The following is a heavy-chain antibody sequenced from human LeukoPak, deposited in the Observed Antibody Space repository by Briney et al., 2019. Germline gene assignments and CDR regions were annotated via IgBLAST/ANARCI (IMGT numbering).Heavy chain of an antibody. CDR3: AREVGGYRYGYRPTELSWYFDL. Sequence: SQTLSLTCTVSGGSISSGSYYWSWIRQPAGKGLEWIGRIYTSGSTNYNPSLKSRVAISVDTSKNQFSLKLSSVTAADTAVYYCAREVGGYRYGYRPTELSWYFDLWGRGTLVTVSP. V-gene: IGHV4-61*02. CDR2: IYTSGST. D-gene: IGHD5-18*01. J-gene: IGHJ2*01. CDR1: GGSISSGSYY.